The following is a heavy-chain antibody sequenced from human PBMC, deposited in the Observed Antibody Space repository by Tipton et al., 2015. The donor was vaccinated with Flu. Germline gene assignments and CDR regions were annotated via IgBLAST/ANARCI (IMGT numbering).Heavy chain of an antibody. CDR3: ARGSGSGTFVIFDF. D-gene: IGHD3-10*01. J-gene: IGHJ4*02. Sequence: TLSLTCTVSGGSITTNSYYWGWIRQPPGKGLEWIGSIYFTGTSHYNSSLNSRVTISVDTSKNQFSLRLGSVTAADTAIYYCARGSGSGTFVIFDFWGQGTLVTVSS. CDR1: GGSITTNSYY. V-gene: IGHV4-39*07. CDR2: IYFTGTS.